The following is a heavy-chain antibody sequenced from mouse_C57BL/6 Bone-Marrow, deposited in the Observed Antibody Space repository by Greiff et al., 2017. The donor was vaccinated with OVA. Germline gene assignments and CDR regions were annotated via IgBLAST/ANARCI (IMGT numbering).Heavy chain of an antibody. V-gene: IGHV14-4*01. Sequence: EVQLQQSGAELVRPGASVKLSCTASGFNIKDDYMHWVKQRPEQGLEWIGWIDPENGDTEYASKFQGKATITADTSSNTAYLQLSSLTSEDTAVYYCTTTLRWLPPYAMDYWGQGTSVTVSS. CDR1: GFNIKDDY. D-gene: IGHD2-2*01. J-gene: IGHJ4*01. CDR3: TTTLRWLPPYAMDY. CDR2: IDPENGDT.